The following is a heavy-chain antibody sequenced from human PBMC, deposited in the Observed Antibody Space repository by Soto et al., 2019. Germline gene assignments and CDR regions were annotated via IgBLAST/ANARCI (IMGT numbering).Heavy chain of an antibody. CDR1: GGSISSYY. Sequence: PSETLSLTXTVSGGSISSYYWSWIRQPPGKGLEWIGYIYYSGSTNYNPSLKSRVTISVDTSKNQFSLKLSSVTAADTAVYYCARERITMVRGDPGYFDYWGQGTLVTVSS. V-gene: IGHV4-59*01. J-gene: IGHJ4*02. CDR3: ARERITMVRGDPGYFDY. CDR2: IYYSGST. D-gene: IGHD3-10*01.